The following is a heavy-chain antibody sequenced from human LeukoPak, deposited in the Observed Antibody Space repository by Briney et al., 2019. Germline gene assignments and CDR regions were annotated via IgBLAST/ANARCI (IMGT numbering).Heavy chain of an antibody. V-gene: IGHV4-34*01. CDR2: INHSGST. CDR3: ARGDNSGYVY. J-gene: IGHJ4*02. CDR1: GGSFSGYY. Sequence: PSETLSLTCAVYGGSFSGYYWSWIRQPPGKGLEWIGEINHSGSTNYNPSLKSRVTISVDTSKNQFSLKLRSVTAADTAVYYCARGDNSGYVYWGQGTLVTVSS. D-gene: IGHD5-12*01.